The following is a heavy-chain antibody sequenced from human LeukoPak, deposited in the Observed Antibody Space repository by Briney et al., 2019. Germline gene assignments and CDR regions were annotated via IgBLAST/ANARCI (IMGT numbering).Heavy chain of an antibody. Sequence: ASVKVSCKASGYIFTDYYLHWVRPAPGQGLEWMGWINPNSGLTNYAKRFQDRVTMTADTSVSTAYMQLTRLTSDYSAVYFCARDIVVVPAVEAEDCWGQGTLVTVTS. CDR2: INPNSGLT. D-gene: IGHD2-21*01. CDR3: ARDIVVVPAVEAEDC. V-gene: IGHV1-2*02. CDR1: GYIFTDYY. J-gene: IGHJ4*02.